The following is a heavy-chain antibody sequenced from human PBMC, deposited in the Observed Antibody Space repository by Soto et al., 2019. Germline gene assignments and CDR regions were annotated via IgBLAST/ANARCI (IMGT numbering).Heavy chain of an antibody. Sequence: QVQLVQSGAEVKKPGSSVKVSCKASGGTFSSYAISWVRQAPGQGLEWMGGIIPIFGTANYAQKFQGRVTITADESTSTAYIELSSQRSEDTAVYYCARASPEGTMVNWGQGTLVTVAS. J-gene: IGHJ4*02. CDR2: IIPIFGTA. V-gene: IGHV1-69*01. D-gene: IGHD3-10*01. CDR1: GGTFSSYA. CDR3: ARASPEGTMVN.